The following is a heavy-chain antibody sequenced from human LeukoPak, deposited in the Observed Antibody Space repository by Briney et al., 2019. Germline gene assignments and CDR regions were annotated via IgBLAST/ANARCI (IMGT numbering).Heavy chain of an antibody. CDR1: GFTFSSYS. V-gene: IGHV3-21*01. D-gene: IGHD6-13*01. CDR2: ISSSSSYI. J-gene: IGHJ4*02. CDR3: ARGIAAAGTPANY. Sequence: PGGSLRLSCAASGFTFSSYSMNWVRQAPGKGLEWVSSISSSSSYIYYADSVKGRFTISRDNAKNSLYLQMNSLRAEDTAVYYCARGIAAAGTPANYWGQGTLVTVSS.